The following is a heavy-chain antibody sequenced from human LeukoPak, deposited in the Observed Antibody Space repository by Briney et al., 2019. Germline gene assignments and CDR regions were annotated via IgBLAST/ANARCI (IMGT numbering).Heavy chain of an antibody. V-gene: IGHV3-23*01. CDR1: GFTFSSYA. D-gene: IGHD4-17*01. J-gene: IGHJ4*02. CDR2: ISGSGGST. Sequence: GGSLRLSCAASGFTFSSYAMSWVRQAPGKGLEWVSAISGSGGSTYYADSVKGRFTISRDNAKNTLYLQMNSLRAEDTAVYYCASTETGYYFDYWGQGILVTVSS. CDR3: ASTETGYYFDY.